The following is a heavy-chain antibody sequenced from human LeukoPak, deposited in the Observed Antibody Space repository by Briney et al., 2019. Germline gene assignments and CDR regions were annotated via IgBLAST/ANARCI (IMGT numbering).Heavy chain of an antibody. D-gene: IGHD3-9*01. J-gene: IGHJ4*02. Sequence: GASVKVSCKASGYTFTGYYMHWVRQAPGQGLEWMGRINPNSGGTNYALKFQGRVTMTRDTSISSAYMELSRLRSDDTAVYYCARSPGPVYFDWLPRVDYFDYWGQGTLVTVSS. V-gene: IGHV1-2*06. CDR1: GYTFTGYY. CDR3: ARSPGPVYFDWLPRVDYFDY. CDR2: INPNSGGT.